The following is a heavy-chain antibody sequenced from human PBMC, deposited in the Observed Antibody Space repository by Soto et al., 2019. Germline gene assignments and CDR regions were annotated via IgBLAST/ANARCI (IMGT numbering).Heavy chain of an antibody. Sequence: GASVKISCKASGYTFSYYYIHWVRQAPGQGLEWMGWINPNSGGTKYAPQFQGGVTMTTDTSITTAYVELSRLKSGDTAVYYCAREPETSKPEGVDFWGQGTLVTVPS. D-gene: IGHD3-16*01. CDR2: INPNSGGT. CDR3: AREPETSKPEGVDF. CDR1: GYTFSYYY. J-gene: IGHJ4*02. V-gene: IGHV1-2*02.